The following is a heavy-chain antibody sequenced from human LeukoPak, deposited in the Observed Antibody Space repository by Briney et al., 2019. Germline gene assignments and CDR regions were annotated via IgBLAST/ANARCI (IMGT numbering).Heavy chain of an antibody. CDR2: INPNSGGT. V-gene: IGHV1-2*04. Sequence: ASVNVSCKASGYTFTGYYMHWVRQAPGQGLEWMGWINPNSGGTNYAQKLRGWVTMTRDTSISTAYMELSRLRSDDTAVYYCARDSMVRGVNLYYYYGMDVWGQGTTVTVSS. D-gene: IGHD3-10*01. CDR1: GYTFTGYY. CDR3: ARDSMVRGVNLYYYYGMDV. J-gene: IGHJ6*02.